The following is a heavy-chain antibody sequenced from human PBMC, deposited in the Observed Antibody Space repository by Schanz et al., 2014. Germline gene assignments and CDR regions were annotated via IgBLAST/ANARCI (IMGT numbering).Heavy chain of an antibody. CDR1: GFTFTNAW. CDR3: AKGGSSLDD. Sequence: EVELVESGGGLVKPGGSLRLSCVVSGFTFTNAWMSWVRQAPGKGLEWVSAISGSGETTYYADSVKGRFTISRDNSKNTVYLQMNSLRAEDTAVYYCAKGGSSLDDWGQGTLVTVSS. J-gene: IGHJ4*02. D-gene: IGHD3-16*01. CDR2: ISGSGETT. V-gene: IGHV3-23*04.